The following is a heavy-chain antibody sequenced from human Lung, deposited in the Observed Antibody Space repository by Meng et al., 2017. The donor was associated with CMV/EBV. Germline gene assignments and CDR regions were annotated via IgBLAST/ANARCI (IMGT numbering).Heavy chain of an antibody. J-gene: IGHJ6*02. V-gene: IGHV3-23*01. CDR3: EKRGGGSGGSSYYGMDV. CDR1: EFTFSANT. Sequence: SCAACEFTFSANTMNWVRQAPGKGQEWGSGISPSGDSTYYADPVKGRCTISRDNPKNTLYLQMNSRRAEDTDVYYCEKRGGGSGGSSYYGMDVWXQGTXVTV. CDR2: ISPSGDST. D-gene: IGHD2-15*01.